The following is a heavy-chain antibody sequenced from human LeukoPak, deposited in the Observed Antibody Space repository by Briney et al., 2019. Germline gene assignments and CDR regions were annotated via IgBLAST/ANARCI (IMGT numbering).Heavy chain of an antibody. J-gene: IGHJ4*02. CDR2: IYHSGST. CDR3: ARLSLVGATKFYYFDY. CDR1: GYSISSGYY. V-gene: IGHV4-38-2*02. D-gene: IGHD1-26*01. Sequence: SETLSLTCTVSGYSISSGYYWGWIRQPPGQGLEWIGSIYHSGSTYYNPSLKSRVTISVDTSKNQFSLKLSSVTAADTAVYYCARLSLVGATKFYYFDYWGQGTLVTVSS.